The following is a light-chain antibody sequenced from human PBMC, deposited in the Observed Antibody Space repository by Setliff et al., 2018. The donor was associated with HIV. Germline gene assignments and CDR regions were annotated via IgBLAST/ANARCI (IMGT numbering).Light chain of an antibody. CDR2: NVV. CDR3: RSSVGSKVFDVI. V-gene: IGLV2-14*01. CDR1: SSDVGEYNY. J-gene: IGLJ2*01. Sequence: QSVLTQPASVSGSPGQSITISCTGTSSDVGEYNYVSWYQQHPGKAPKLIIFNVVKRPSGVSNRFSGSKSGNTASLTISGLQAEDEANYYCRSSVGSKVFDVIFGGGTKVTVL.